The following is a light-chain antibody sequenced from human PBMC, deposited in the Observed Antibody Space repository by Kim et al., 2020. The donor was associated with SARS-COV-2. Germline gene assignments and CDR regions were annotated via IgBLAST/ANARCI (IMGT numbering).Light chain of an antibody. J-gene: IGKJ4*01. CDR1: QSICSY. V-gene: IGKV1-39*01. CDR2: SAS. CDR3: LQSYSTPLT. Sequence: DIQMTQSPSSLSASVGDRVTITCRASQSICSYLNWYQQRPGTAPKLLIYSASSLQSGVPSRFSGSGSGTDFTLTISSLQPEDFATYYCLQSYSTPLTFGKGTKVEIK.